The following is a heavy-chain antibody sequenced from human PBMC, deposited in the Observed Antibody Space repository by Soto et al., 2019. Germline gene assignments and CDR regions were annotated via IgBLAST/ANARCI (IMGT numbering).Heavy chain of an antibody. CDR3: AKDRSYYYGSGNYPDAFDI. D-gene: IGHD3-10*01. CDR1: GFTFSSYA. Sequence: GGSLRLSCAASGFTFSSYAMSWVRQAPGKGLEWVSGISGSGGSTYYADSVKGRFTISRDNSKNTLYLQMNSLRAEDTAVYYCAKDRSYYYGSGNYPDAFDIWGQGTMVTVSS. J-gene: IGHJ3*02. CDR2: ISGSGGST. V-gene: IGHV3-23*01.